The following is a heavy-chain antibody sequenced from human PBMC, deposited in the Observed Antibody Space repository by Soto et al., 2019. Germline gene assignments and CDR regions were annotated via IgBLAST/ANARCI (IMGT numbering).Heavy chain of an antibody. CDR2: IYHSGST. CDR3: ARYRKNYYDSSGYYYWFDP. Sequence: SETLSLTCTVSGGSISSYYWSWIRQPPGKGLEWIGYIYHSGSTYYNPSLKSRVTISVDRSKNQFSLKLSSVTAADTAVYYCARYRKNYYDSSGYYYWFDPWGQGTLVTVSS. J-gene: IGHJ5*02. CDR1: GGSISSYY. D-gene: IGHD3-22*01. V-gene: IGHV4-59*12.